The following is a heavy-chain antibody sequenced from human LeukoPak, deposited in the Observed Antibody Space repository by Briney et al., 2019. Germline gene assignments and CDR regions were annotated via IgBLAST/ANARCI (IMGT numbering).Heavy chain of an antibody. Sequence: PGGSLRLSCAASGFTFNSYWFDWVRQAPGKGLVWVSRINSDGSDTIYADSVKGRFTISRDNAKSTVYLQMASLRAEDTAVYYCAKEGYYYGGSGYYLFEYWGQGTLVTVSS. V-gene: IGHV3-74*01. CDR3: AKEGYYYGGSGYYLFEY. J-gene: IGHJ4*02. CDR1: GFTFNSYW. D-gene: IGHD3-22*01. CDR2: INSDGSDT.